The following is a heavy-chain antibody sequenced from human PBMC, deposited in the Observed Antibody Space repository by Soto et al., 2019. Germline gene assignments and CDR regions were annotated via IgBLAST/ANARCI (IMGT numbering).Heavy chain of an antibody. J-gene: IGHJ6*02. CDR2: IIPIFGTA. D-gene: IGHD3-16*01. V-gene: IGHV1-69*01. Sequence: QVQLVQSGAEVKKPGSSVKVSCKASGGTFSSYAISWVRQAPGQGLEWMGGIIPIFGTANYAQKFQGRVTITADESTSTAYMELSSLRSEDTAVYYCARSALEYKGGYYYYCMDVWGQGTTVTVSS. CDR1: GGTFSSYA. CDR3: ARSALEYKGGYYYYCMDV.